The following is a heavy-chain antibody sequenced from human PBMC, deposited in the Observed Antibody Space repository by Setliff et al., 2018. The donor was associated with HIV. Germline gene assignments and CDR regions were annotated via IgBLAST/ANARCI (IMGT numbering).Heavy chain of an antibody. V-gene: IGHV1-46*01. CDR3: ATRAYDSSGYLRSRVSGAAFDI. J-gene: IGHJ3*02. CDR2: VNPSTGRT. CDR1: GYTFTSYD. Sequence: ASVKVSCKASGYTFTSYDINWVRQATGQGLEWLGTVNPSTGRTTYAQNFQGRVAMTRDSSTNTVYMELTSLRSEDTAVYYCATRAYDSSGYLRSRVSGAAFDIWGQGTMVTVSS. D-gene: IGHD3-22*01.